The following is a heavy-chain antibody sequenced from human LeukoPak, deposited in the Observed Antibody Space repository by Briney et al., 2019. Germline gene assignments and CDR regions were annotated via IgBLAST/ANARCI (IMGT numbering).Heavy chain of an antibody. V-gene: IGHV3-33*01. Sequence: GRSLRLSCAASGFTFSSYGMPWVRQAPGKGLEWVAVIWYDGSNKYYADSVKGRSTISRDNSKNTLYLQMNSLRAEDTAVYYRARDSAYGDYLGAFDIWGQGTMVTVSS. J-gene: IGHJ3*02. CDR1: GFTFSSYG. D-gene: IGHD4-17*01. CDR3: ARDSAYGDYLGAFDI. CDR2: IWYDGSNK.